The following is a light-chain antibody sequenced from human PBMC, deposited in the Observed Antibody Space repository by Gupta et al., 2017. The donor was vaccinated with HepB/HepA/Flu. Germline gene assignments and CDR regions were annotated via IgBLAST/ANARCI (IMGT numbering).Light chain of an antibody. V-gene: IGLV3-21*04. CDR2: YDR. CDR3: QVWDTTTNLVV. J-gene: IGLJ2*01. Sequence: SYVLTQPPSAPVAPRRTARIPCGGNNIGSKTVHWYQQQPGQAPVVVNYYDRDRPSGIPERFSGFNSGNTATLTINKVEAGDEADYYCQVWDTTTNLVVFGGGTKLTVL. CDR1: NIGSKT.